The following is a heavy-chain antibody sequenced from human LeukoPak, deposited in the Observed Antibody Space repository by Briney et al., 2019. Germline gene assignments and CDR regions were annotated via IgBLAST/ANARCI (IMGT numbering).Heavy chain of an antibody. CDR2: IYHSGST. J-gene: IGHJ5*02. CDR1: GGSISSGGYS. CDR3: ARHWFGESGWFDP. Sequence: PSQTLSLTCAVSGGSISSGGYSWSWIRQPPGKGLEWIGYIYHSGSTYYNPSLKSRVTISVDTSKNQFSLKLSSVTAADTALYYCARHWFGESGWFDPWGQGTLVTVSS. D-gene: IGHD3-10*01. V-gene: IGHV4-30-2*01.